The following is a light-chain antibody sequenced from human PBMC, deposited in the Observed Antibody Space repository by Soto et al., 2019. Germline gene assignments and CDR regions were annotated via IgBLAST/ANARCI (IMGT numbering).Light chain of an antibody. CDR1: QSVTSNY. CDR2: DTS. Sequence: EIVLTQSPGTLSLSPGERATLSCRASQSVTSNYLAWYQQKPGQAPGLLIYDTSTRASGVPDRFSGSGSGTEFTLTISRLGPEDFAVYYCQQYGTSPQTFGQGTKVDIK. CDR3: QQYGTSPQT. V-gene: IGKV3-20*01. J-gene: IGKJ1*01.